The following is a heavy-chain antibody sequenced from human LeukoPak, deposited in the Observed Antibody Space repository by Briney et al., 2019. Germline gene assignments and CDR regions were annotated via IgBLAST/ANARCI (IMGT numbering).Heavy chain of an antibody. D-gene: IGHD6-13*01. CDR3: ARGSKAAPGTFDY. Sequence: PSETLSLTCTVSGGSVSNGNYYWSWLRQPPGKALEWIGYIYYTGSTSYNPSLEGRVTISVDTSKNQFSVKLNSVTAADTAVYYCARGSKAAPGTFDYWGQGTLVTVSS. J-gene: IGHJ4*02. CDR2: IYYTGST. V-gene: IGHV4-61*01. CDR1: GGSVSNGNYY.